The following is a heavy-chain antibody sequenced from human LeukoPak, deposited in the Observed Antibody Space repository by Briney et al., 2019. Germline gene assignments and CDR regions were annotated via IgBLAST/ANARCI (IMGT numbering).Heavy chain of an antibody. Sequence: GGSLRLSCAASGFTFSSNYMSWVRQAPGKGLEWVSVIYSGGSTYYADSVKGRFTISRDNSKNTLYLQMNSLRAEDTAVYYCARDLGSGWSNDAFDIWGQGTMVTVSS. D-gene: IGHD6-19*01. CDR2: IYSGGST. J-gene: IGHJ3*02. CDR1: GFTFSSNY. V-gene: IGHV3-53*01. CDR3: ARDLGSGWSNDAFDI.